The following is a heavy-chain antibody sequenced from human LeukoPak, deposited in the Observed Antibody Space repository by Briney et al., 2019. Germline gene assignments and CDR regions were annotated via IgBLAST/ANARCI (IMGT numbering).Heavy chain of an antibody. CDR3: ASQPAYGLVRGAFDI. D-gene: IGHD3-10*01. CDR1: GGSISSRPYY. CDR2: FDYSGST. Sequence: SETLSLTCTVSGGSISSRPYYWGWIRQPPGKGLEWLGSFDYSGSTYYKPSLKSRVTMSVDTSKNQFSLKLSSVTAADTAVYYCASQPAYGLVRGAFDIWGQGTMVTVSS. V-gene: IGHV4-39*07. J-gene: IGHJ3*02.